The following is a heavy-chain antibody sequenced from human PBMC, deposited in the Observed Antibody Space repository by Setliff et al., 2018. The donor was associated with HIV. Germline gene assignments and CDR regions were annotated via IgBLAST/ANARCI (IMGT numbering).Heavy chain of an antibody. CDR2: ISGHNGNT. D-gene: IGHD3-22*01. CDR1: GYTFTSYG. J-gene: IGHJ6*03. Sequence: ASVKVSCKASGYTFTSYGIGWVRQAPGQGLEWVGWISGHNGNTNLAQKFQGRVTITTDTSANTAYMEVRSLRSDDTAVYYCARGRVSTIVVGTGYYYYMDVWGKGTTVTVSS. CDR3: ARGRVSTIVVGTGYYYYMDV. V-gene: IGHV1-18*01.